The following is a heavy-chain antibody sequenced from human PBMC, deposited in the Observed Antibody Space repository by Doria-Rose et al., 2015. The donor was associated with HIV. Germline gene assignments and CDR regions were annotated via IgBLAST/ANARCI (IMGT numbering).Heavy chain of an antibody. J-gene: IGHJ4*02. Sequence: QDSGPVLVKPTETLTLTCTVSGVSLSSPGMGVSWIRQPPGKALEWLANIFSDDERSYKPSLKSRLTISSGTSKSQVVLTMTDMDPVDTATYYCARIKSSRWYHKYYFDFWGQGTLVIVSA. V-gene: IGHV2-26*01. CDR1: GVSLSSPGMG. D-gene: IGHD6-13*01. CDR2: IFSDDER. CDR3: ARIKSSRWYHKYYFDF.